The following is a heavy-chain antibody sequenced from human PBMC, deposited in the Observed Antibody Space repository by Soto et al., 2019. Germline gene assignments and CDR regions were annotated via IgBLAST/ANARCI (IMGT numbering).Heavy chain of an antibody. V-gene: IGHV1-18*04. J-gene: IGHJ4*02. Sequence: QVQLVQSGAEVKEPGASVKVPCKPSGYTFTSYGFSWLRQAPGQGPEWMGWISTWNDDKRDTQKFRGRVTMTTDTSTSTAYMELRSLRSDDTAVYYCARLNSDYAVDFWGQGTLVIVSS. CDR1: GYTFTSYG. D-gene: IGHD5-12*01. CDR2: ISTWNDDK. CDR3: ARLNSDYAVDF.